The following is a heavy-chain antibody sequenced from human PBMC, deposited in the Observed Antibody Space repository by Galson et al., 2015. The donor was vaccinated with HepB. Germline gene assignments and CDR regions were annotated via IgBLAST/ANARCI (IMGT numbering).Heavy chain of an antibody. CDR1: GGTFSSYA. J-gene: IGHJ3*02. Sequence: SVKVSCKASGGTFSSYAISWVRQAPGQGLEWMGGIIPIFGTANYAQKFQGRVTITADESTSTAYMELSSLRSEDTAVYYCARDGDSGGTLDAFDIWGQGTMVTVSS. CDR3: ARDGDSGGTLDAFDI. CDR2: IIPIFGTA. V-gene: IGHV1-69*13. D-gene: IGHD2-15*01.